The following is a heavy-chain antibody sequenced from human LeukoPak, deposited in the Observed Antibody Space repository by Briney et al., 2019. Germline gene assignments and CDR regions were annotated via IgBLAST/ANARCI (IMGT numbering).Heavy chain of an antibody. Sequence: KPGGSLRLSCAASGFTFSSYNMNWVRQAPGKGLEWVSSISSSSTYIYYADSVKGRFTISRDNAKNSLSLQMNSLRAEDTAVYYCARDEAGDLGAFDIRGQGTMVTVSS. J-gene: IGHJ3*02. D-gene: IGHD3-16*01. CDR1: GFTFSSYN. V-gene: IGHV3-21*01. CDR3: ARDEAGDLGAFDI. CDR2: ISSSSTYI.